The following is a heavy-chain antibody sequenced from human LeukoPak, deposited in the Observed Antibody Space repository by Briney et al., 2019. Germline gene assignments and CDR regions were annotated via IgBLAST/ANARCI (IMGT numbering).Heavy chain of an antibody. CDR3: ASESRYGDSGGAYNDAFDI. CDR2: IYYSGST. Sequence: SETLSLTCTVSGGSISSSSYYWGWIRQPPGKGLEWIGSIYYSGSTYYNPSLKSRVTISVDTSKNQFSLKLSSVAAADTAVYYRASESRYGDSGGAYNDAFDIWGQGTMVTVSS. D-gene: IGHD4-17*01. CDR1: GGSISSSSYY. V-gene: IGHV4-39*07. J-gene: IGHJ3*02.